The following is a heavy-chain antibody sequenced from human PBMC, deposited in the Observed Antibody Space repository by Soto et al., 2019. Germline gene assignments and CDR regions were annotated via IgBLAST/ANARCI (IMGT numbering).Heavy chain of an antibody. CDR2: IYYSGST. J-gene: IGHJ6*02. V-gene: IGHV4-59*02. CDR3: GRDPLNDYGGSYGMDV. Sequence: GSLRLSCAASGFTVSSNYMSWVRQPPGKGLEWIGYIYYSGSTNYNPSLKSRVTISVDTSKNQFSLKLSSVTAADTAVYYCGRDPLNDYGGSYGMDVWSQGTTVTVS. CDR1: GFTVSSNY. D-gene: IGHD4-17*01.